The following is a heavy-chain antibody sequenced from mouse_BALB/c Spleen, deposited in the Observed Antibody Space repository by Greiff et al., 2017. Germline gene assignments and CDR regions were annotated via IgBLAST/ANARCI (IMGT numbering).Heavy chain of an antibody. CDR1: GYTFTSYW. CDR2: IYPGNSDT. D-gene: IGHD1-1*01. V-gene: IGHV1-5*01. CDR3: TRSMGLLYAMDY. Sequence: EVQLQESGTVLARPGASVKMSCKASGYTFTSYWMHWVKQRPGQGLEWIGAIYPGNSDTSYNQKFKGKAKLTAVTSTSTAYMELSSLTNEDSAVYYCTRSMGLLYAMDYWGQGTSVTVSS. J-gene: IGHJ4*01.